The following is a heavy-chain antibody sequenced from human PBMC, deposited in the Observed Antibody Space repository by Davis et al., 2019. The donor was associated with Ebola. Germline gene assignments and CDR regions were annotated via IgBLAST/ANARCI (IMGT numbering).Heavy chain of an antibody. D-gene: IGHD5-12*01. CDR2: IWYDGSNK. CDR1: GFTFSSYG. V-gene: IGHV3-33*01. Sequence: PGGSLRLSCAASGFTFSSYGMHWVRQAPGKGLEWVAVIWYDGSNKFYADSVEGRFTISRDNSRNTLYLQMHSLRVEDTADYFCARELQSGGFSGYSLDSWGQGTPVIVSP. CDR3: ARELQSGGFSGYSLDS. J-gene: IGHJ4*02.